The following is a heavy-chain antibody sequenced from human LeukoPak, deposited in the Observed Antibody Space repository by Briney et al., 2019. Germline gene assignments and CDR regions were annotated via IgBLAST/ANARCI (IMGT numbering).Heavy chain of an antibody. D-gene: IGHD6-19*01. CDR2: ISSSSYI. CDR3: ARADIAVAGTGFDY. J-gene: IGHJ4*02. Sequence: GGSLRLSCAASGFTFSSYSMNWVRQAPGKGREWVSSISSSSYIYYADSVKGRFTISRDNAKNSLYLQMNSLRAEDTAVYYCARADIAVAGTGFDYWGQGTLVTVSS. CDR1: GFTFSSYS. V-gene: IGHV3-21*01.